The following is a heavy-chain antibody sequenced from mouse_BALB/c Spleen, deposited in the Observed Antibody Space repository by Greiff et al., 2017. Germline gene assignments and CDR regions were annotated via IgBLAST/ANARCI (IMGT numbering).Heavy chain of an antibody. CDR1: GFNIKDTY. V-gene: IGHV14-3*02. J-gene: IGHJ4*01. D-gene: IGHD1-2*01. Sequence: EVQLHQSGAELVKPGASVKLSCTASGFNIKDTYMHWVMQRPEQGLEWIGRIDPANGNTKYDPKFQGKATITADTSSNTAYLQLSSLTSEDTAVYYCARGGDYGYVRGAMDYWGQGTSVTVSS. CDR3: ARGGDYGYVRGAMDY. CDR2: IDPANGNT.